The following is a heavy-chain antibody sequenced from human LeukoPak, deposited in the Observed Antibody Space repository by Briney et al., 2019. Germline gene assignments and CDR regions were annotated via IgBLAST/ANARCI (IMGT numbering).Heavy chain of an antibody. Sequence: GGSLRLSCAASGFTFSSYGMHWVRQAPGKGLEWLAFIRYDGSNKYYADSVKGRFTISRDNSKNTLYLQMNSLRAEDTAVYYCAKDRNVLRFLEWLFPWFDPWGQGTLVTVSS. D-gene: IGHD3-3*01. CDR3: AKDRNVLRFLEWLFPWFDP. CDR2: IRYDGSNK. J-gene: IGHJ5*02. V-gene: IGHV3-30*02. CDR1: GFTFSSYG.